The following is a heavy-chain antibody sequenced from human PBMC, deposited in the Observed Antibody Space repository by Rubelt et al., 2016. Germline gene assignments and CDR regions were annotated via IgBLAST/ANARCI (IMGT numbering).Heavy chain of an antibody. CDR3: AREMVVAATRHYYYYGMDV. V-gene: IGHV3-33*01. CDR1: GFTFSSYG. J-gene: IGHJ6*02. CDR2: IWYDGSNK. Sequence: GGSLRLSCAASGFTFSSYGMHWVRQAPGKGLEWVAVIWYDGSNKYYADSVKGRFTISRDNAKNTLYLQMNSLRAEDTAVYYCAREMVVAATRHYYYYGMDVWGQGTTVTVSS. D-gene: IGHD2-15*01.